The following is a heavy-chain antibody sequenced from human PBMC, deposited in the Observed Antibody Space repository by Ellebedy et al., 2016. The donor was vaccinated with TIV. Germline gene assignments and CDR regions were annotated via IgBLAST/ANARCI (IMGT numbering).Heavy chain of an antibody. CDR1: GFTFSSYA. D-gene: IGHD1-26*01. J-gene: IGHJ3*02. V-gene: IGHV3-23*01. Sequence: GESLKISXAASGFTFSSYAMSWVRQAPGKGLEWVSAISGSGGSTYYADSVKGRFTISRDNSKNTLYLQMNSLRAEDTAVYYCAKDLGATVYAFDIWGQGTMVTVSS. CDR2: ISGSGGST. CDR3: AKDLGATVYAFDI.